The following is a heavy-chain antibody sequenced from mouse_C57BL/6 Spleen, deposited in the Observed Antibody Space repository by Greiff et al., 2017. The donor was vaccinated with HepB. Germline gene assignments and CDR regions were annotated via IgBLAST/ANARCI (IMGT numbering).Heavy chain of an antibody. J-gene: IGHJ4*01. V-gene: IGHV1-63*01. CDR3: ARRGGHYAMDY. Sequence: VQLQQSGAELVRPGTSVKMSCKASGYTFTNYWIGWAKQRPGHGLEWIGDIYPGGGYTNYNEKFKGKATMTVDKSSTTAYVQCSSLTSEDYAIYYCARRGGHYAMDYWGQGTSVTVSS. CDR2: IYPGGGYT. CDR1: GYTFTNYW.